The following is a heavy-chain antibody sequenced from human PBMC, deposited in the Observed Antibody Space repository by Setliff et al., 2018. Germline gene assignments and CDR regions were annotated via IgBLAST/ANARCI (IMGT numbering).Heavy chain of an antibody. J-gene: IGHJ4*02. CDR3: VRGYCSSSSCYGTMGY. CDR2: ISSSSSTI. CDR1: GFTFSSYS. Sequence: PGGSLRLSCAASGFTFSSYSMNWVRQAPGKGLEWVSYISSSSSTIYYADSVKGRFTISRDNAKNSLYLQMNSLRAEDTAVYYCVRGYCSSSSCYGTMGYWGQGTPVTVSS. V-gene: IGHV3-48*01. D-gene: IGHD2-2*01.